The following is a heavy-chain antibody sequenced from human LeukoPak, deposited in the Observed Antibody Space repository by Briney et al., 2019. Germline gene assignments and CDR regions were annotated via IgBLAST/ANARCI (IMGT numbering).Heavy chain of an antibody. CDR2: IYYSGST. CDR1: GGSISSSSYY. Sequence: SETLSLTCTVSGGSISSSSYYWGWIRQPPGKGLEWIGSIYYSGSTYYNPSLKSRVTISVDTSKNQFSLKLSSVTAADTAVYYCARGASWGMDVWGQGTTVTVSS. V-gene: IGHV4-39*07. CDR3: ARGASWGMDV. D-gene: IGHD3-16*02. J-gene: IGHJ6*02.